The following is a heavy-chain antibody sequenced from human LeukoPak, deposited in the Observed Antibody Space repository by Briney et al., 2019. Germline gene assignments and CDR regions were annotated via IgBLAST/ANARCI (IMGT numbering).Heavy chain of an antibody. J-gene: IGHJ6*03. CDR1: GYSFTSYW. CDR2: ICPGDSDT. V-gene: IGHV5-51*01. CDR3: ARRNAAAGYYYYYMDV. Sequence: GESLKISCKGSGYSFTSYWIGWVRQMPGKGLEWMGIICPGDSDTRYSPSFQGQVTISADKSISTAYLQWSSLKASDTAMYYCARRNAAAGYYYYYMDVWGKGTTVTVSS. D-gene: IGHD6-13*01.